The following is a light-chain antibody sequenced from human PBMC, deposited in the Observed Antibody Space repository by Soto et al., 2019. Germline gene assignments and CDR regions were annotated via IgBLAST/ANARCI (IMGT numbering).Light chain of an antibody. CDR2: EGS. Sequence: QSALTQPASVSGSPGQSITISCTGTSSDVGSYNLVSWYQQHPGKAPKLMIYEGSKRPSGVSTRFSGSKSGNTASLTISGLQAEDEADYYCCSYAGSSTHVVFGGGTKVTVL. J-gene: IGLJ2*01. CDR3: CSYAGSSTHVV. V-gene: IGLV2-23*01. CDR1: SSDVGSYNL.